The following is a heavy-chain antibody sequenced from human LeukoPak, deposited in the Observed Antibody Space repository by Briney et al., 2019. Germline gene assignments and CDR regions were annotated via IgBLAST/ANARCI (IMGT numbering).Heavy chain of an antibody. CDR3: ARDALGYGLNAFDI. D-gene: IGHD5-18*01. CDR1: GGSISSGGYS. V-gene: IGHV4-30-2*01. Sequence: SETLSLTCAVSGGSISSGGYSWSWIRQPPGKGLEWIGYIYHSGSTYYNPSLKSRVTISVDRSKNQFSLKLSSVTAADTAVYYCARDALGYGLNAFDIWGQGTMVTVSS. J-gene: IGHJ3*02. CDR2: IYHSGST.